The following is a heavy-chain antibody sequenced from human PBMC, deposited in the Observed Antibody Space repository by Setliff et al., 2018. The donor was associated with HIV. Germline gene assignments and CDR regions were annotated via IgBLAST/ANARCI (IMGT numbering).Heavy chain of an antibody. Sequence: GGSLRLSCAASGFTFSSYSMNWVRQAPGKGLEWVSYISSSSSYTHYADSVKGRFTTSRDNVKNSLYLQMNSLRAEDTAVYYCARPNYYDSSGSFDYWGQGTLVTVSS. V-gene: IGHV3-21*01. D-gene: IGHD3-22*01. CDR3: ARPNYYDSSGSFDY. CDR2: ISSSSSYT. CDR1: GFTFSSYS. J-gene: IGHJ4*02.